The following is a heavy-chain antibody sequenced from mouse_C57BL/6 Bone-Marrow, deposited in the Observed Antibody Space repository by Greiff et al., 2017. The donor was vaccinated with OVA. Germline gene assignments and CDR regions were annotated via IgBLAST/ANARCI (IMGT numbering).Heavy chain of an antibody. Sequence: QVQLQQPGAELVKPGASVKLSCKASGYTFTSYWMHWVKQRPGQGLEWIGMIHPKSGSTNYNEKFKSKATLTVDKSSSTAYMQLSSLTSEDSAVYYCATIDYGAMGYWGQGTSVTVSS. CDR1: GYTFTSYW. CDR3: ATIDYGAMGY. J-gene: IGHJ4*01. V-gene: IGHV1-64*01. CDR2: IHPKSGST.